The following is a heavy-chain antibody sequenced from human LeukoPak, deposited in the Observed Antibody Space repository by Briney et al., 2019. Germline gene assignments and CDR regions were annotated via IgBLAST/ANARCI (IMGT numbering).Heavy chain of an antibody. D-gene: IGHD3-10*01. J-gene: IGHJ4*02. CDR1: GFTFSSYA. CDR3: AKDMGVYGSGSYRYFDY. CDR2: ISYDGSNK. Sequence: GRSLRLSCAASGFTFSSYAMHWVRQAPGKGLEWVAVISYDGSNKYYADSVKGRFTISRDNSKNTLYLQMNSLRAEDTAVYYCAKDMGVYGSGSYRYFDYWGQGTLVTVSS. V-gene: IGHV3-30-3*01.